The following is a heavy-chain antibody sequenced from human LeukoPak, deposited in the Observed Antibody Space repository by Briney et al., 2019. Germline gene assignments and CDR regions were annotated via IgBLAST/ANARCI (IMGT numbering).Heavy chain of an antibody. CDR1: GGSISSGSYY. J-gene: IGHJ4*02. CDR2: IYTSGST. Sequence: SETLSLTCTVSGGSISSGSYYWSWIRQPAGKGLEWIGRIYTSGSTNYNPSLKSRVTISVDTSKNQFSLKLSSVTAADTAVYYCARAVDIAMVLDYWGQGTLVTVSS. CDR3: ARAVDIAMVLDY. V-gene: IGHV4-61*02. D-gene: IGHD5-18*01.